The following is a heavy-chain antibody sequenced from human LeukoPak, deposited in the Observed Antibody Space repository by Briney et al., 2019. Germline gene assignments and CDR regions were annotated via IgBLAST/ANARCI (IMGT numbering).Heavy chain of an antibody. J-gene: IGHJ5*02. Sequence: PSGTLSLTCTVSGGSISSYYWSWIRQPAGKGLEWIGRIYRSGSTNYNPSLKSRVTISVDTSKNQFSLKLSSVTAADTAVYYCAREGLNMVRGVIPKEAWGWFDPWGQGTLVTVSS. V-gene: IGHV4-4*07. CDR1: GGSISSYY. CDR2: IYRSGST. D-gene: IGHD3-10*01. CDR3: AREGLNMVRGVIPKEAWGWFDP.